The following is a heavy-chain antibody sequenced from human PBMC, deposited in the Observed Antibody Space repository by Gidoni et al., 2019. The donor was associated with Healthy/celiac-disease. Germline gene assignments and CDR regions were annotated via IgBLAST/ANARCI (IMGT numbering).Heavy chain of an antibody. Sequence: EVQLVESGGGLVQPGRSPRLSCAASGFTFDDYAMTWFRQAPGKGLGWVSGISWNSGSIGYADSVKGRFTISRDNAKNSLYLQMNSLRAEDTALYYCAKEDYIVVVEAANSNLAGGAFDIWGQGTMVTVSS. V-gene: IGHV3-9*01. D-gene: IGHD2-15*01. CDR2: ISWNSGSI. J-gene: IGHJ3*02. CDR1: GFTFDDYA. CDR3: AKEDYIVVVEAANSNLAGGAFDI.